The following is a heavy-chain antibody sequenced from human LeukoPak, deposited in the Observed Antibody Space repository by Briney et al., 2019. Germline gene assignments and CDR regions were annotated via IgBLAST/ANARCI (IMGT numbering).Heavy chain of an antibody. J-gene: IGHJ5*02. D-gene: IGHD5-12*01. CDR3: AKDRVDILATIPDH. CDR1: RFTFSSYG. V-gene: IGHV3-33*06. CDR2: IWFDGSNK. Sequence: PGTSLRLSCSAFRFTFSSYGTHWVRQAPGKGLEWMALIWFDGSNKYYAESVKGRFTISRDDSKNTLYLQMNSLRAEDTAVYYCAKDRVDILATIPDHWGQGSLVTVSS.